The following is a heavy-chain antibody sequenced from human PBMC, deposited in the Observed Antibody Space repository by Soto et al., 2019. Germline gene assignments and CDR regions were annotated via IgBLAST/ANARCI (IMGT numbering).Heavy chain of an antibody. V-gene: IGHV3-30-3*01. Sequence: GGSLRLSCAASGFTFSSYAMHWVRQAPGKGLEWVAVISYDGSNKYYADSVKGRFTISRDNSKNTLYLQMNSLRAEDTAVYYCARDSAPRDGYNFDYWGQGTLVTVSS. J-gene: IGHJ4*02. D-gene: IGHD5-12*01. CDR3: ARDSAPRDGYNFDY. CDR2: ISYDGSNK. CDR1: GFTFSSYA.